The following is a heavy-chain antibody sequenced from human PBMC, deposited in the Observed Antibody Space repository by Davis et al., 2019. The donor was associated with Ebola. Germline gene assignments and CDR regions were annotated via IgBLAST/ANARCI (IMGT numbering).Heavy chain of an antibody. CDR2: INTDTGNP. J-gene: IGHJ4*02. Sequence: ASVKVSCKASGYTFTTYAMNWVRRAPGQGLEWMGWINTDTGNPTYAQGFRGRFVFSLDTSVSTAYLQISSLEAEDTAVYYCARCEENPDTSMVSCFDYWGRGTLVIVST. CDR3: ARCEENPDTSMVSCFDY. D-gene: IGHD5-18*01. CDR1: GYTFTTYA. V-gene: IGHV7-4-1*02.